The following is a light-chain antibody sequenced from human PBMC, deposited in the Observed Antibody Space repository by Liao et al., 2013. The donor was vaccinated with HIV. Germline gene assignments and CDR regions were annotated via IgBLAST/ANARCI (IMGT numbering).Light chain of an antibody. V-gene: IGLV3-1*01. CDR3: QAWDSSTVV. CDR1: VLAKKY. Sequence: SYELTQPSSVSVSPGQTARITCSGDVLAKKYARWFQQKPGQAPVLVISHDTDRPSGIPARFSASNSGNTATLTISGTQAMDEADYYCQAWDSSTVVFGGGTKLTVL. CDR2: HDT. J-gene: IGLJ2*01.